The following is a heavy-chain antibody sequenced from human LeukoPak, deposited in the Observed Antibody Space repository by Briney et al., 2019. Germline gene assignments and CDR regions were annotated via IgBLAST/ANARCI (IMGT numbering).Heavy chain of an antibody. CDR2: ISAYNGNT. CDR1: GYTFTSYG. V-gene: IGHV1-18*01. Sequence: ASVKVSCKASGYTFTSYGISWVRQAPGQGLEWMGWISAYNGNTNYAQKLQGRVTMTTDTSTSTAYMELRSLRSDDTAVYYCAGSLSEAPLEDYWGQGTLVTVSS. CDR3: AGSLSEAPLEDY. J-gene: IGHJ4*02.